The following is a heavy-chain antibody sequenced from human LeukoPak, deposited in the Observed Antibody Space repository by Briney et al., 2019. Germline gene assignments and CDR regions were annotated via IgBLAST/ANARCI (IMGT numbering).Heavy chain of an antibody. Sequence: GGSLRLSCAASGFTFSSYGMHWVRQAPGKGLEWVAFIRYDGSNKYYADSVKGRFTISRDNSKNTLYLQMNSLRAEDTAVYYCAKAGRGEDHYYYYMDVWGKGTTVTVSS. D-gene: IGHD3-10*01. CDR1: GFTFSSYG. J-gene: IGHJ6*03. V-gene: IGHV3-30*02. CDR3: AKAGRGEDHYYYYMDV. CDR2: IRYDGSNK.